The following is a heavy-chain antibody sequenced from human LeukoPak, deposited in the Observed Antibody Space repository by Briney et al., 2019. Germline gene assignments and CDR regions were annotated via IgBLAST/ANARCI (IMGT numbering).Heavy chain of an antibody. Sequence: SETLSLTCAVYDGSFSGYYWSWIRQPPGKGLEWIGYIYDSGSTNYNPSLKSRVTISVDTSKNQFSLKLSSVTAADTAVFYCASLTTADAFDIWGQGTMVTVSS. CDR2: IYDSGST. CDR3: ASLTTADAFDI. V-gene: IGHV4-59*01. D-gene: IGHD3-22*01. CDR1: DGSFSGYY. J-gene: IGHJ3*02.